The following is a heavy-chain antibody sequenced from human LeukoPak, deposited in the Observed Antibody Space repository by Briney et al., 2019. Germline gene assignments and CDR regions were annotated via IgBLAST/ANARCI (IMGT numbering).Heavy chain of an antibody. CDR1: GGSISSSY. J-gene: IGHJ4*02. CDR3: ARLEGSGATDY. D-gene: IGHD1-26*01. CDR2: FSISGTT. Sequence: SETLSLTCTVPGGSISSSYWSWIRQPAGKGLEWIGRFSISGTTNYNTSLRSRVSISVDKSKNQFSLNLSSVTAADTAVYYCARLEGSGATDYWGQGTLVTVSS. V-gene: IGHV4-4*07.